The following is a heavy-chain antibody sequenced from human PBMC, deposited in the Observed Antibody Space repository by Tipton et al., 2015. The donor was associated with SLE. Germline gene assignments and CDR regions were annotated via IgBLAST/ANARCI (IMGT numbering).Heavy chain of an antibody. CDR2: IVVGSGNT. D-gene: IGHD3-10*01. CDR3: AAVFISINMVRVITGTACFDY. J-gene: IGHJ4*02. CDR1: GFTLTSST. V-gene: IGHV1-58*01. Sequence: QSGAEVKKPGTSVKVSCKASGFTLTSSTVQWVRQARGQRLEWMGWIVVGSGNTNYAQKFQERVTISRDMSTGTAYMELSSLTSEDTAVYYCAAVFISINMVRVITGTACFDYWGQGALVTVSS.